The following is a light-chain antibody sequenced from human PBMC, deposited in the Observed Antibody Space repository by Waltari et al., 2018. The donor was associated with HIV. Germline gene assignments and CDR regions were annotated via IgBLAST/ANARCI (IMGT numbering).Light chain of an antibody. J-gene: IGKJ1*01. CDR2: GAS. Sequence: EIVLTQSPGTLYLSPGERATLSCRASQSVTSTYFAWYQQKPGQAPRLLIYGASSRATGIPDRFSGTGSGTDFTLTSSRLEPEDFALYYCQQYGSLQWTFGQGTKVEIK. CDR1: QSVTSTY. V-gene: IGKV3-20*01. CDR3: QQYGSLQWT.